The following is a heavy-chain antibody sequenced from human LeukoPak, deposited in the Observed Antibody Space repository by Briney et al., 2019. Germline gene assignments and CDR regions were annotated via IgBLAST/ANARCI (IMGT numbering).Heavy chain of an antibody. CDR2: VAYSGTT. D-gene: IGHD3-22*01. V-gene: IGHV4-39*07. J-gene: IGHJ6*02. CDR3: ARSEIDLYYDTRGRYYYYGMDV. CDR1: GGSISSSTYY. Sequence: SETLSLTCTVSGGSISSSTYYWGWLRQPPGKGLEWIGSVAYSGTTYYNPSLKSRVTISVDTSKNQFSLKFTSMTAADTAVYYCARSEIDLYYDTRGRYYYYGMDVWGQGTTVTVSS.